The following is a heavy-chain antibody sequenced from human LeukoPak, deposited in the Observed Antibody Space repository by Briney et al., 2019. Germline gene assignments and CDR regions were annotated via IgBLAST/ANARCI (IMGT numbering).Heavy chain of an antibody. V-gene: IGHV3-23*01. CDR2: IRVGGDT. Sequence: GGSLRLSCPASGFSFSNYAMSWVRQAPARGPEWVSSIRVGGDTFYADSVKGRFTLSRDDSRNTVYLQLNNLRVEDTAIYYCAKANWVSNADAVWWGQGTQVTVSS. J-gene: IGHJ4*02. D-gene: IGHD1-1*01. CDR3: AKANWVSNADAVW. CDR1: GFSFSNYA.